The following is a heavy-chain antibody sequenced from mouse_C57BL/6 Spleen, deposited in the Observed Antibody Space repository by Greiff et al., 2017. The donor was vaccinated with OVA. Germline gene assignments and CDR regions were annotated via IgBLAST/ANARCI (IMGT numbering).Heavy chain of an antibody. V-gene: IGHV1-50*01. CDR2: IDPSDSYT. CDR3: ASALSFAY. J-gene: IGHJ3*01. Sequence: VKLKQPGAELVKPGASVKLSCKASGYTFTSYWMQWVKQRPGQGLEWIGEIDPSDSYTNYNQKFKGKATLTVDTSSSTAYMQLSSLTSEDSAVYYCASALSFAYWGQGTLVTVSA. CDR1: GYTFTSYW.